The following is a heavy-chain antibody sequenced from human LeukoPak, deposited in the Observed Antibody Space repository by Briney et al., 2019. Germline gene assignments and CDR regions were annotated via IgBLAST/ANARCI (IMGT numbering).Heavy chain of an antibody. J-gene: IGHJ6*02. CDR3: AKEDIVVVPAAIRRRGMDV. D-gene: IGHD2-2*02. CDR1: GFTFDDYA. V-gene: IGHV3-9*01. CDR2: ISWNSGSI. Sequence: PGRSLRLSCAASGFTFDDYAMHWVRQAPGKGLEWVSGISWNSGSIGYAGSVKGRFTISRDNAKNSLYLQMNSLRAEDTALYYCAKEDIVVVPAAIRRRGMDVWGQGTTVTVSS.